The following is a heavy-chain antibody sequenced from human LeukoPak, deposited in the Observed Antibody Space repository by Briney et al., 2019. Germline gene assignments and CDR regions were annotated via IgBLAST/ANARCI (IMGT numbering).Heavy chain of an antibody. Sequence: ASVKVYCKASGYTFDSYYVQWWRQAPGQWIELMGIINPSGGSTSYAQKFQGRVTMTRDTSTSTVYMELSSLRSEDTAVYYCAREIPLVIVGATYFDYWGQGTLVTVSS. CDR1: GYTFDSYY. D-gene: IGHD1-26*01. CDR3: AREIPLVIVGATYFDY. J-gene: IGHJ4*02. CDR2: INPSGGST. V-gene: IGHV1-46*02.